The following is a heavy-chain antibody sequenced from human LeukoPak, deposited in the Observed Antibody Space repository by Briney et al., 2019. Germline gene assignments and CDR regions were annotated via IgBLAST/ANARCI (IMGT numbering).Heavy chain of an antibody. CDR1: GGSISSSTYY. D-gene: IGHD3-9*01. CDR2: INHSGST. Sequence: SETLSLTCTVSGGSISSSTYYWGWIRQPPGKGLEWIGEINHSGSTNYNPSLKSRVTISVDTSKNQFSLKLSSVTAADTAVYYCARYLTGYYFRSGWFDPWGQGTLVTVSS. CDR3: ARYLTGYYFRSGWFDP. V-gene: IGHV4-39*07. J-gene: IGHJ5*02.